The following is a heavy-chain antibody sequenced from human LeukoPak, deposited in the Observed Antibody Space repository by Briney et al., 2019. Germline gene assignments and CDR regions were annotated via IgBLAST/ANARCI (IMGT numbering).Heavy chain of an antibody. CDR1: GGSITRSGYY. D-gene: IGHD6-19*01. Sequence: PSETLSLTCTLSGGSITRSGYYWGWIRQPPGKGLEWIGNIYYSGTTYYNPSLKSRVTISVDTSKNQFSLKLSSVTAADTAVYYCARFIAVAGTGLAGFDYWGQGTLVTVSS. CDR2: IYYSGTT. V-gene: IGHV4-39*07. J-gene: IGHJ4*02. CDR3: ARFIAVAGTGLAGFDY.